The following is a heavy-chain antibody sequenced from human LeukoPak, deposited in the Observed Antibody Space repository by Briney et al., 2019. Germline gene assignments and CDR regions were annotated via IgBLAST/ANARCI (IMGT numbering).Heavy chain of an antibody. J-gene: IGHJ6*02. Sequence: PGGSLRLSCEASGFTFSSYAIRWVRQAPGTGLEWVSSIPGSGGATYYADSVRGRFSISRDSSKNTVYLQMNSLRDEDTAVYYRARARPWDSSRSYYFGMDVWGHGTTVTVSS. CDR3: ARARPWDSSRSYYFGMDV. CDR1: GFTFSSYA. D-gene: IGHD4-11*01. CDR2: IPGSGGAT. V-gene: IGHV3-23*01.